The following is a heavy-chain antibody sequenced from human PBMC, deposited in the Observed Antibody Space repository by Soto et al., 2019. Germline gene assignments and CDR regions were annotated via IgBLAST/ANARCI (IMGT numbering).Heavy chain of an antibody. CDR1: GASVSGGGSY. Sequence: QVQLRESGPGLVKPSQTLSLTCTVSGASVSGGGSYWTWIRQLPGKGLEWIGYIYNSENTYYHPSLKSRVDISVDTSNNRFSLTMSTVSAAETAIYYCARATPEIPKGKAFDIWGQGRMVTVSS. J-gene: IGHJ3*02. D-gene: IGHD2-2*02. V-gene: IGHV4-31*03. CDR3: ARATPEIPKGKAFDI. CDR2: IYNSENT.